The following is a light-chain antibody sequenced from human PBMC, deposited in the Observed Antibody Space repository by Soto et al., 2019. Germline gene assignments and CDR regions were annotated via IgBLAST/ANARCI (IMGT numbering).Light chain of an antibody. CDR2: DAS. Sequence: ETVLTQSPGTLSLSPGERVTLSFRASQDIRSHLAWYQQKPGQAPRLLIFDASSRATGIPDRFSGSGSGTDFTLSISRLEPEDFAVYYCQQYGTSPRTFGQGTKVDNK. J-gene: IGKJ1*01. V-gene: IGKV3-20*01. CDR1: QDIRSH. CDR3: QQYGTSPRT.